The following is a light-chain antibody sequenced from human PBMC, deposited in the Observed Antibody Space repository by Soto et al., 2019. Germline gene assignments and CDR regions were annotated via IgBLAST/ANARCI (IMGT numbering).Light chain of an antibody. Sequence: DIQMTQSPSSVSASVGDRVTITCRASQDISTWLAWYQQKPGKAPKLLIYAASSLQSGVTSRFSGSGSGTDFTLTISSLQPEDFATYYCQQANSFLTFGGGTKVEIK. J-gene: IGKJ4*01. CDR2: AAS. V-gene: IGKV1-12*01. CDR1: QDISTW. CDR3: QQANSFLT.